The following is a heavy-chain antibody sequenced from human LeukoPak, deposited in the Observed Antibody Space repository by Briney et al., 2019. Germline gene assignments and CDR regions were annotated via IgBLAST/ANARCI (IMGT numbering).Heavy chain of an antibody. CDR1: VFTLCRYS. Sequence: GGSLRLSCAASVFTLCRYSMRWVRQAPGKGLEWVASISSTSTFIYSADSVKGRFTISRDTAKNSLFLQMNSLRAEDTAIYYCARDYFDCSYYPQTYYYCYMDVWGKGTTVTVSS. D-gene: IGHD3-22*01. J-gene: IGHJ6*03. CDR3: ARDYFDCSYYPQTYYYCYMDV. CDR2: ISSTSTFI. V-gene: IGHV3-21*01.